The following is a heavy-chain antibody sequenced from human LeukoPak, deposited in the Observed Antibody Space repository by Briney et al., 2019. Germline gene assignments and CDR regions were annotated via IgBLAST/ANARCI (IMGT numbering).Heavy chain of an antibody. CDR2: IYSSGRT. CDR1: DASISSSNYY. D-gene: IGHD3-10*01. Sequence: PSQTLSLTCTVSDASISSSNYYWRWVRQPPGKGLEWIGYIYSSGRTYHNPSLKSRVTLSVDTSKNHFSLNLTSVTVVDTAVYSCATAPSPLWFGELPGDYHYGMDVWGPGITVTASS. V-gene: IGHV4-30-4*01. CDR3: ATAPSPLWFGELPGDYHYGMDV. J-gene: IGHJ6*02.